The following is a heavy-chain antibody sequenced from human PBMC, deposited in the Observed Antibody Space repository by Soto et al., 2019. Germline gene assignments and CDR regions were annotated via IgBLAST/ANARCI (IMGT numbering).Heavy chain of an antibody. CDR1: GGSISRYN. D-gene: IGHD2-2*01. CDR3: ARGGIDIVVVPAAMPNYYYMDV. Sequence: PSETLSLTCTVSGGSISRYNWSWIRQPPGKGLEWIVYIYYSGSTNYNPSLKSRVTISVDTSKNQFSLKLSSVTAADTAVYYCARGGIDIVVVPAAMPNYYYMDVWGKGTTVTVSS. V-gene: IGHV4-59*01. CDR2: IYYSGST. J-gene: IGHJ6*03.